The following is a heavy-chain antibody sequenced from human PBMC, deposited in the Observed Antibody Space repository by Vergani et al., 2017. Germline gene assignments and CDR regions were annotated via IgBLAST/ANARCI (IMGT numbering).Heavy chain of an antibody. CDR2: TRYDGSNK. J-gene: IGHJ4*02. Sequence: QVQLVESGGGVVQPGGSLRLSCAASGFTFSNNDMQWVRQAPGNGLEWVALTRYDGSNKSYADSVKGRFTISRDNSKKILYLQKDSLRTEDTAVYYGAKRADYGDYLGYWGQGNLVIVSS. D-gene: IGHD4-17*01. CDR3: AKRADYGDYLGY. CDR1: GFTFSNND. V-gene: IGHV3-30*02.